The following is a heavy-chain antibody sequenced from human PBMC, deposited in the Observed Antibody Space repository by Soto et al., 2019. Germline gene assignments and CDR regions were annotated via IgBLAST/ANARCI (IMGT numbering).Heavy chain of an antibody. CDR3: ARVLGYCTNGVCYGTNWFDP. CDR1: GGSISSYY. CDR2: IYYSGST. V-gene: IGHV4-59*01. J-gene: IGHJ5*02. Sequence: SETLSLTCTVSGGSISSYYWSWIRQPPGKGLDWIGYIYYSGSTNYNPSLKSRVTISVDTSKNQFSLKLSSVTAADTAVYYCARVLGYCTNGVCYGTNWFDPWGQGTLVTVSS. D-gene: IGHD2-8*01.